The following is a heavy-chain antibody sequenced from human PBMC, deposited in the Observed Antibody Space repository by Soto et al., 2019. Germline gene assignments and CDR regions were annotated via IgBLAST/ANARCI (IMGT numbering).Heavy chain of an antibody. Sequence: GGSLRLSCSASGFTFSSFAMSWVRQAPGKGLEWVSCISGSGNHTYYADSVKGRFTVSRDNSKNMLYLQMHSLRAEDTAIYYCARVESYYGSGPTDYWGQGTLVTVSS. J-gene: IGHJ4*02. V-gene: IGHV3-23*01. D-gene: IGHD3-10*01. CDR3: ARVESYYGSGPTDY. CDR2: ISGSGNHT. CDR1: GFTFSSFA.